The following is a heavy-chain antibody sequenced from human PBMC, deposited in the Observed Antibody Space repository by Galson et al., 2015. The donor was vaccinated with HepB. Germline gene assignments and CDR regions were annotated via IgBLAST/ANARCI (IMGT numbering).Heavy chain of an antibody. J-gene: IGHJ2*01. Sequence: SVKVSCKASGYTFTGYYMHWVRQAPGQGLEWMGWINPNSGGTNYAQKFQGRVTMTRDTSISTAYMELSRLRSDDTAVYYCARGAPTKQTAIWYFDLWGRGTLVTVSS. CDR2: INPNSGGT. CDR3: ARGAPTKQTAIWYFDL. V-gene: IGHV1-2*02. CDR1: GYTFTGYY. D-gene: IGHD1-14*01.